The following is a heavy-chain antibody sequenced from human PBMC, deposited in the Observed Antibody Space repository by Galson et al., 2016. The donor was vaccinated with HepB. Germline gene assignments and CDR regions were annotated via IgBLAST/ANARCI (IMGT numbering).Heavy chain of an antibody. CDR3: AKEVGTVHPSNWFDP. Sequence: SLRLSCAASGFTFSDYAMGWVRQAPGRGLEWVSAISRSGDATYYADSVKGRFTIFRDNSKDTLYLQMNSLRAEDTAVYYCAKEVGTVHPSNWFDPWGQGTLVTVSS. V-gene: IGHV3-23*01. CDR1: GFTFSDYA. CDR2: ISRSGDAT. D-gene: IGHD1-26*01. J-gene: IGHJ5*02.